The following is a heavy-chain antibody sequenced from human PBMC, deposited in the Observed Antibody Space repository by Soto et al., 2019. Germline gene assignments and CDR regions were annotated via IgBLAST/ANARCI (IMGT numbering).Heavy chain of an antibody. CDR2: IYYSGST. D-gene: IGHD2-21*02. CDR1: GGSISSXXYY. V-gene: IGHV4-31*03. J-gene: IGHJ4*02. CDR3: ARDRGGNSLDY. Sequence: SETMSLTCTVAGGSISSXXYYWSWIRQHPGKGLEWIGYIYYSGSTYYNPSLKSRVTISVDTSKNQCSLKLSSVTAAGTAVYYCARDRGGNSLDYWRQGTLVTVSS.